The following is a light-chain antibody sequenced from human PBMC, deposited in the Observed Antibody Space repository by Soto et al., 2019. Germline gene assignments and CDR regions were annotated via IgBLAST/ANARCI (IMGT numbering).Light chain of an antibody. Sequence: SYELTQPSSVSVSLGQTARITCSGDVLAKKYARWFQQKPGQAPVLVIYKDSERPSGIPERFSGSSSGTTVTLTISGAQVEDEADYYCYSAADNGVVFGGGTQLTVL. J-gene: IGLJ2*01. CDR3: YSAADNGVV. V-gene: IGLV3-27*01. CDR2: KDS. CDR1: VLAKKY.